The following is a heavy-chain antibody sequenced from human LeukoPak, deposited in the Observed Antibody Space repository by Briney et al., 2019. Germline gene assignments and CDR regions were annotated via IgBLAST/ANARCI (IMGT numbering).Heavy chain of an antibody. CDR3: ARGLYSNYFDY. CDR1: GYSISSGYY. J-gene: IGHJ4*02. CDR2: IYHSGST. Sequence: SETLSLTCTVSGYSISSGYYWGWIRQPPGKGLEWIGSIYHSGSTYYNPSLKSRVTISVNTSKNQFSLKLSSVTAADTAVYYCARGLYSNYFDYWGQGTLVTVSS. D-gene: IGHD4-11*01. V-gene: IGHV4-38-2*02.